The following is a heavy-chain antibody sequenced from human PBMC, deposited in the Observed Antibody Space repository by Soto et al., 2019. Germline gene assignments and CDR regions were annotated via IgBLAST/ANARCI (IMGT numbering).Heavy chain of an antibody. Sequence: ASVKVSCKASGYTFTGYYMHWVRQAPGQGLEWMGWINPNSGGTNYAQKFQGRVTMTRDTSISTAYMELSRLRSDDTAVYYCARANYYDSSGYSNDYCGQGTLVTVSS. CDR3: ARANYYDSSGYSNDY. CDR2: INPNSGGT. V-gene: IGHV1-2*02. J-gene: IGHJ4*02. D-gene: IGHD3-22*01. CDR1: GYTFTGYY.